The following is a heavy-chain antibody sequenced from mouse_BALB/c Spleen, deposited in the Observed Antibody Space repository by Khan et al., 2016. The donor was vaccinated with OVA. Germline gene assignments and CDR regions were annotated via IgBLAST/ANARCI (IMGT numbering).Heavy chain of an antibody. CDR1: GFSLTDYG. V-gene: IGHV2-6-5*01. Sequence: QVQLKQSGPGLVAPSQSLSITCTASGFSLTDYGVSWIRQPPGKGLEWLAVIWGGGSTYYNSALKSRLSISKDTSKSQVFLKMNSLRTDDTAMYYCAKGVWSYYFALDYWGQGTSVTVSS. D-gene: IGHD2-10*02. CDR2: IWGGGST. CDR3: AKGVWSYYFALDY. J-gene: IGHJ4*01.